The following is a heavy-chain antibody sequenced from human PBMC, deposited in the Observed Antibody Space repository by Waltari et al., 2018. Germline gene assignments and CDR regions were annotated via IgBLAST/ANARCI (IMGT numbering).Heavy chain of an antibody. D-gene: IGHD6-13*01. CDR3: ARTVGIAAAGYPEYFQH. CDR1: GYTFTSYG. Sequence: QVQLVQSGAEVKKPGASVKVYCKASGYTFTSYGISGVLQAPGQGLEWMGWISAYNGNTNYAQKLQGRVTMTTDTSTSTAYMELRSLRSDDTAVYYCARTVGIAAAGYPEYFQHWGQGTLVTVSS. J-gene: IGHJ1*01. V-gene: IGHV1-18*01. CDR2: ISAYNGNT.